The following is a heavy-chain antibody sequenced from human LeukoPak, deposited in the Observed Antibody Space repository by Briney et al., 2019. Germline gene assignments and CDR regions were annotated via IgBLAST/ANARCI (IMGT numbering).Heavy chain of an antibody. CDR3: AREPDAFDI. CDR2: IKQDGSEK. CDR1: GFTFGDYA. J-gene: IGHJ3*02. Sequence: GGSLRLSCTASGFTFGDYAMSWFRQAPGKGLEWVANIKQDGSEKYYVDSVKGRFTISRDNAKNSLYLQMNSLRAEDTAVYYCAREPDAFDIWGQGTMVTVSS. V-gene: IGHV3-7*01.